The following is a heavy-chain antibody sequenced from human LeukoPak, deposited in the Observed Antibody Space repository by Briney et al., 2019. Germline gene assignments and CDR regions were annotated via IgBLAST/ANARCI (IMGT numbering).Heavy chain of an antibody. CDR3: ARGRKWGESGFDY. CDR1: GDRVSSDSAA. CDR2: TYYRSKWYN. D-gene: IGHD2-8*01. Sequence: KSSQTLSITCAIYGDRVSSDSAAWNWIRQSPSRGLEWLGRTYYRSKWYNDYAVSVKSRIAINPDTSKNQFSLQLNSVTPEDTAVYFCARGRKWGESGFDYWGQGALVTVSS. J-gene: IGHJ4*02. V-gene: IGHV6-1*01.